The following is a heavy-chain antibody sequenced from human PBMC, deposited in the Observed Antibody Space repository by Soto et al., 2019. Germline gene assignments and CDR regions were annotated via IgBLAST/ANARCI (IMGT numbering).Heavy chain of an antibody. D-gene: IGHD3-22*01. J-gene: IGHJ6*02. CDR2: ISSSGSTI. CDR3: ARIGRDYDSSGWPYYYGMDV. CDR1: GFTFSDYY. Sequence: QVQLVESGGGLVKPGGSLRLSCAASGFTFSDYYMSWIRQAPGKGLEWVSYISSSGSTIYYADSVKGRFTISRDNAKNSLYLQMNSLRAEDTAVYYCARIGRDYDSSGWPYYYGMDVWGQGTTVTVSS. V-gene: IGHV3-11*01.